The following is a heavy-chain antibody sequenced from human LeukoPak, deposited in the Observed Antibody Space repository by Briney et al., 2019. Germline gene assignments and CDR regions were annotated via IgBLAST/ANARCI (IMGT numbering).Heavy chain of an antibody. D-gene: IGHD2-2*01. CDR2: MYRGGST. V-gene: IGHV3-53*01. J-gene: IGHJ5*02. CDR1: GSTFSSYV. Sequence: GGSLRLSCAASGSTFSSYVMSWVRQAPGKGLEWVSIMYRGGSTGVADSVRGRFTISRDTSKNMVYLQMNSLRAEDTAIYYCVRGSDQRGWFDPWGQGTLVTVSS. CDR3: VRGSDQRGWFDP.